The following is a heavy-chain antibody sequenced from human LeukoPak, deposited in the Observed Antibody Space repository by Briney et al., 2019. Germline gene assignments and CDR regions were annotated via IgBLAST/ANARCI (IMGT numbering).Heavy chain of an antibody. V-gene: IGHV4-34*01. J-gene: IGHJ4*02. Sequence: SETLSLTCAVYGGSFSGYYWSWIRQPPGKGLEWIGEINHSGSTNYNPSLKSRVTISVDTSKNQFSLKLSSVTAADTAVYYCASAAPSSWYSEHWGQGTLVTVSS. CDR3: ASAAPSSWYSEH. CDR2: INHSGST. D-gene: IGHD6-13*01. CDR1: GGSFSGYY.